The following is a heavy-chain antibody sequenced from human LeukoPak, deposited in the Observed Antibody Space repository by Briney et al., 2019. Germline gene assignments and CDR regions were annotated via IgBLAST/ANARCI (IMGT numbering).Heavy chain of an antibody. CDR2: INAGNGNT. CDR1: GYTLTSYA. CDR3: ARDRSGELSSVLDY. V-gene: IGHV1-3*03. D-gene: IGHD1-7*01. Sequence: ASVKVSCKASGYTLTSYAMHWVRQAPGQRLEWMGWINAGNGNTKYSQEFQGRVTITRDTSASTAYMELSSLRSEDMAVYYCARDRSGELSSVLDYWGQGTLVTVSS. J-gene: IGHJ4*02.